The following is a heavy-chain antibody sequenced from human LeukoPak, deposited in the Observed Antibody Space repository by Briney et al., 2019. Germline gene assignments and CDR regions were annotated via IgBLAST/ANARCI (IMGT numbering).Heavy chain of an antibody. CDR2: ISYDGSNK. J-gene: IGHJ4*02. Sequence: PGGSLRLSCAASGFTFSSYGMHWVRQAPGKGLEWVAVISYDGSNKYYADSVKGRFTISRDNSKNTLYLQMNSLRAEDTAVYYCAKDLDGYNDYWGQGTLVTVSS. CDR1: GFTFSSYG. V-gene: IGHV3-30*18. CDR3: AKDLDGYNDY. D-gene: IGHD5-24*01.